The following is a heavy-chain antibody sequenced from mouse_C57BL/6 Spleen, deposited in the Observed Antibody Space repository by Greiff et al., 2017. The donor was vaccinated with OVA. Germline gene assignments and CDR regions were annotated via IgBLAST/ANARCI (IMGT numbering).Heavy chain of an antibody. CDR3: ARRFDYYGSSFYAMDY. D-gene: IGHD1-1*01. J-gene: IGHJ4*01. CDR1: GFTFSDYG. Sequence: EVMLVESGGGLVKPGGSLKLSCAASGFTFSDYGMHWVRQAPEKGLEWVAYISSGSSTIYYADTVKGRFTISSDHAKNTLFLQMTSLRSEDTAMYYCARRFDYYGSSFYAMDYWGQGTSVTVSS. CDR2: ISSGSSTI. V-gene: IGHV5-17*01.